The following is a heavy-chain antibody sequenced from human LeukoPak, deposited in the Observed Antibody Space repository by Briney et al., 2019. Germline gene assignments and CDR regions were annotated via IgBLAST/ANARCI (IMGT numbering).Heavy chain of an antibody. CDR1: GGSISSSDYY. Sequence: SETLSLTCTVSGGSISSSDYYWGWVRQPPGKGLEWIGSIFYSGAAHCNPSLKSRVTISVDTSKNQFSLKLSSVTAADTAVYYCARQDTAMVRDWFDPWGQGTLVTVSS. V-gene: IGHV4-39*01. D-gene: IGHD5-18*01. CDR3: ARQDTAMVRDWFDP. CDR2: IFYSGAA. J-gene: IGHJ5*02.